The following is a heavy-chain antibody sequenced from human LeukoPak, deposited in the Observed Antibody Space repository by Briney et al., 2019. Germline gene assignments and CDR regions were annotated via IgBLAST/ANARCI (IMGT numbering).Heavy chain of an antibody. J-gene: IGHJ5*02. V-gene: IGHV3-23*01. CDR1: GLNFLSYE. D-gene: IGHD7-27*01. Sequence: GGSLRLSCEDSGLNFLSYEFNWVRQAPGKGLEWVSAISGSGGSTYYADSVKGRFTISRDNSKNTLYLQMNSLRAEDTAVYYCAKDESNWGSFWFDPWGQGTLVTVSS. CDR3: AKDESNWGSFWFDP. CDR2: ISGSGGST.